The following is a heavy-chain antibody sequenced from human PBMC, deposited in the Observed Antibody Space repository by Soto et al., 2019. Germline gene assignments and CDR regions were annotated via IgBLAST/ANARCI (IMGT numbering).Heavy chain of an antibody. CDR2: IYYSGST. V-gene: IGHV4-59*08. J-gene: IGHJ3*02. Sequence: SETLSLTSTVAGGYISSYYGSWIRQPPGKGLEWIGYIYYSGSTNYNPSLNSRVTISVDTSKNQFSLKLSSVTAADTAVYYCARAMGHYYDSSGYYAPMGLDAFDIWGQGTMVTVS. D-gene: IGHD3-22*01. CDR3: ARAMGHYYDSSGYYAPMGLDAFDI. CDR1: GGYISSYY.